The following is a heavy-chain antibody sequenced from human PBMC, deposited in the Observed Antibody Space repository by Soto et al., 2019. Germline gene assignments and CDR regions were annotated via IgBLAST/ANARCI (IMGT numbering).Heavy chain of an antibody. CDR2: IYYSGST. V-gene: IGHV4-59*01. CDR1: GGSISSYY. J-gene: IGHJ4*02. D-gene: IGHD3-22*01. Sequence: PSETLSLTCTVSGGSISSYYWSWIRQPPGKGLEWIGYIYYSGSTNYNPSLKSRVTISVDTSKNQFSLKLSSVTAADTAVYYCARLYYYDSSGHFDYWGQGTLVTVSS. CDR3: ARLYYYDSSGHFDY.